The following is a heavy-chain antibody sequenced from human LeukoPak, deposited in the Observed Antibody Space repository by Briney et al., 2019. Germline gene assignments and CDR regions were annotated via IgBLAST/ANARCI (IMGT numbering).Heavy chain of an antibody. D-gene: IGHD6-6*01. J-gene: IGHJ4*02. V-gene: IGHV3-64*05. CDR2: INTNGANT. Sequence: GGSLRLSCSASGFTFKSYAMHWVRQAPGKGLEYVSSINTNGANTYYTDSVKGRFTISRDNSSNKVYVQMNSLTPEDTAVYYCVKGLDYSSSQMDSWGQGTLVTVSS. CDR1: GFTFKSYA. CDR3: VKGLDYSSSQMDS.